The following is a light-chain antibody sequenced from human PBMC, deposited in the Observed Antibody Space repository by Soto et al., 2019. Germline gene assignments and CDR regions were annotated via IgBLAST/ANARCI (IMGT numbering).Light chain of an antibody. V-gene: IGLV2-14*03. Sequence: QSALTQPASVSGSPGQSITISCTGTSSDVGAYNYVSWYQQHSGKAPKLMIYDVSNRPSGVSDRFSGSKSGNTASLTISGLQAEDEADYYCNSYTSSSTWVFGGGTKLTGL. CDR3: NSYTSSSTWV. J-gene: IGLJ3*02. CDR1: SSDVGAYNY. CDR2: DVS.